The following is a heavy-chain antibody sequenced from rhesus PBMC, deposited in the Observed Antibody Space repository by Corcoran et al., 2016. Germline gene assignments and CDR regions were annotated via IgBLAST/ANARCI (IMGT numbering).Heavy chain of an antibody. J-gene: IGHJ5-1*01. CDR3: ARDAAIVLVLLAMDNRFDV. D-gene: IGHD2-2*01. CDR2: ITYIGGT. V-gene: IGHV4-122*02. Sequence: QVQLQESGPGLVKPSETLSLTCAVSGYSISSGYYWSWIRQPPGKGLERIGDITYIGGTSHNPSLKSRVTISRDTSKNQFSLKLSSVTAADTAVYYCARDAAIVLVLLAMDNRFDVWGPGVLVTVSS. CDR1: GYSISSGYY.